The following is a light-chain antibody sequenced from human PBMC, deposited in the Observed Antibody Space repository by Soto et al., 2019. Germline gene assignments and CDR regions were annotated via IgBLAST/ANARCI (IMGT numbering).Light chain of an antibody. CDR3: QQYNSWPPLT. CDR2: GAS. CDR1: QNISNY. J-gene: IGKJ4*01. Sequence: IVLTQSPATLSLSPGKRATRSCRASQNISNYLIWYQQKPGQAPRLLISGASTRATGIPARFSGSGSGTEFTLTISSLQSEDFAVYYCQQYNSWPPLTFGGGTKVDIK. V-gene: IGKV3-15*01.